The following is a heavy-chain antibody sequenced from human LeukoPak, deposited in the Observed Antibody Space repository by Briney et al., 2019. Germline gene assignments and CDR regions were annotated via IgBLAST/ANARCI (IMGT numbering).Heavy chain of an antibody. CDR2: VSYDGSNK. Sequence: PGGSLRLSCAASGLIFSNYGMHWVRQAPGKGLEWVAVVSYDGSNKYYADSVKGRFTISRDNSKNTLSLQMSSLRAEDTAVYYCAKAETMTQRGYFDYWGQGTLVTVSS. CDR1: GLIFSNYG. D-gene: IGHD1-1*01. CDR3: AKAETMTQRGYFDY. V-gene: IGHV3-30*18. J-gene: IGHJ4*02.